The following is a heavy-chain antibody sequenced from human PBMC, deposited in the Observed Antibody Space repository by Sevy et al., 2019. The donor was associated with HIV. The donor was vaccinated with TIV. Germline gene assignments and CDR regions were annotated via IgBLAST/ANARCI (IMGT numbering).Heavy chain of an antibody. CDR3: ARGLLARPRGDYWYFDL. CDR1: GFTFSTYA. Sequence: GGSLRLSCTASGFTFSTYAMSWVRQAPGKGLEWVSGISGSASTTYYGGAAYYADSVEGRFTITRDNAKNTLYLEMNSLRDEDSAVFHCARGLLARPRGDYWYFDLWGRGTLVTVSS. D-gene: IGHD6-6*01. CDR2: ISGSASTTYYGGAA. J-gene: IGHJ2*01. V-gene: IGHV3-23*01.